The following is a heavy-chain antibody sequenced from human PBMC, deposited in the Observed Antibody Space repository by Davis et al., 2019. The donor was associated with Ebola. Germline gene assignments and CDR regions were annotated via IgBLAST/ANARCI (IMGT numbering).Heavy chain of an antibody. V-gene: IGHV1-18*01. D-gene: IGHD2-2*01. J-gene: IGHJ5*02. CDR2: ISAYNGNT. CDR1: GYTFTSYG. Sequence: ASVKVSCKASGYTFTSYGISWVRQAPGQGLEWMGWISAYNGNTNYAQKLQGRVTMTTDTSTSTAYMELRSLRSDDTAVYYCARTIVVVPAAIKAGFDPWGQGTLVTVSS. CDR3: ARTIVVVPAAIKAGFDP.